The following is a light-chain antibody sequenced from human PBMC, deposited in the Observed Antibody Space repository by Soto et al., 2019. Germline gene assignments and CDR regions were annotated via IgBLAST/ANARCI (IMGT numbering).Light chain of an antibody. V-gene: IGKV1-5*01. CDR2: DAS. CDR3: QQYKCSWT. J-gene: IGKJ1*01. Sequence: DIQRTQSPSTLSGSVGARVTITCRASQTISSWLAWYQRTPGKAPMLLISDASSVETGVPSRFSGSGSGTEFTLTSNSLQPDDFATYYCQQYKCSWTFGQGTKVDI. CDR1: QTISSW.